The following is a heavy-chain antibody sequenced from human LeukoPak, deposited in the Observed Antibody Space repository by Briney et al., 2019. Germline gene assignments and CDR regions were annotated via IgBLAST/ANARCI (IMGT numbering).Heavy chain of an antibody. CDR2: IWYDGSNK. J-gene: IGHJ5*02. CDR1: GFTFSRYG. Sequence: GGSLRLSCAASGFTFSRYGMHWVRQAPGKGLEWVAVIWYDGSNKYYADSVKGRFTISRDNSKNTLYLQMNSLRAEDTAVYYCARLSTVPPFNWFDPWGQGTLVTVSS. D-gene: IGHD4-17*01. V-gene: IGHV3-33*01. CDR3: ARLSTVPPFNWFDP.